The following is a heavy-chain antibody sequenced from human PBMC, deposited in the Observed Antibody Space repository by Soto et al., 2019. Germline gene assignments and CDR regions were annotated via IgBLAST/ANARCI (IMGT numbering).Heavy chain of an antibody. V-gene: IGHV1-2*02. CDR3: ARDWSSSSLGY. CDR1: GYTFSGYY. CDR2: INPNSGGT. Sequence: QEQLVQSGAEVKKPGASVKVSCKASGYTFSGYYIHWLRQAPGQGLEWMGWINPNSGGTNYAQKLQGRVTMTTDTSTSTAYMELRSLRSDDTAVYYCARDWSSSSLGYWGQGTLVTVSS. D-gene: IGHD6-6*01. J-gene: IGHJ4*02.